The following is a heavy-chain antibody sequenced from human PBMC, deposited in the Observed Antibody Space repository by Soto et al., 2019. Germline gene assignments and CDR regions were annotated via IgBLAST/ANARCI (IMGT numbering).Heavy chain of an antibody. CDR3: AGYCSSTSCRGHDACDI. D-gene: IGHD2-2*01. Sequence: QVQLQESGPGLVKPSQTLSLTCTVSGGSISSGGYYWSWIRQHPGKGLEWIGYIYYSGSTYYNPSLNIRVTISVDTSKNQFALNLSSVTAAGTAVYYCAGYCSSTSCRGHDACDIWGQGTMVTVSS. V-gene: IGHV4-31*03. CDR1: GGSISSGGYY. CDR2: IYYSGST. J-gene: IGHJ3*02.